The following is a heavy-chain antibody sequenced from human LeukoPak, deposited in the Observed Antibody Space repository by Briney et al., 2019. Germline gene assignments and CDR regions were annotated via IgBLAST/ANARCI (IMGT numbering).Heavy chain of an antibody. CDR2: INPIFGTA. CDR3: ARSDILTGYAFDI. V-gene: IGHV1-69*13. D-gene: IGHD3-9*01. J-gene: IGHJ3*02. CDR1: GGTFSSYA. Sequence: SVKVSCKASGGTFSSYAISWVRQAPGQGREWMGGINPIFGTANYAQKFQGRVTITADESTSTAYMELSILRSEDTAVYYCARSDILTGYAFDIWGQGTMVTVSS.